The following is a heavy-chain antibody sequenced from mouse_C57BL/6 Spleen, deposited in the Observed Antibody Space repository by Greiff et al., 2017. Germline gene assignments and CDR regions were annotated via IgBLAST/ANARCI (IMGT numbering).Heavy chain of an antibody. CDR3: ARGDLLRYLDY. Sequence: VQLQQSGAELVKPGASVKLSCKASGYTFTSYWMHWVKQRPGQGLEWIGMIHPNSGSTNYNEKFKSKATLTVDKSSSTAYMQLSSLTSEDSAVYYCARGDLLRYLDYWGQGTTLTVSS. D-gene: IGHD1-1*01. CDR1: GYTFTSYW. V-gene: IGHV1-64*01. CDR2: IHPNSGST. J-gene: IGHJ2*01.